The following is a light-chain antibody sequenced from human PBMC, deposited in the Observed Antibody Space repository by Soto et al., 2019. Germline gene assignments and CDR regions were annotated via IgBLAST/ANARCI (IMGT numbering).Light chain of an antibody. V-gene: IGKV3-15*01. CDR1: QSISSN. CDR3: QQYNKWPRT. J-gene: IGKJ1*01. CDR2: RTS. Sequence: EIVMTQSPATLSVSPGERATISCRASQSISSNLAWYQQKPGQAPRLLMFRTSSRPTGVPARFSGSGSGTEFNLTISSLQSEDFAVYYCQQYNKWPRTFGQGTKVDI.